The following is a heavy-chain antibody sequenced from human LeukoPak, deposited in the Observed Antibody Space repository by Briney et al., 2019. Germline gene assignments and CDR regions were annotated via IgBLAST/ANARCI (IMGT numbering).Heavy chain of an antibody. V-gene: IGHV3-23*01. Sequence: GGSLRLSCAASGFTFSTYAMSWVRQAPGKGLEWVAGVSAGGGRTYYVDSVKGRFTISRDNSKNTLYLQMNSLRAEDAAVYYCAKGTTDYYYYMDVGGKGTTVTVSS. CDR3: AKGTTDYYYYMDV. CDR2: VSAGGGRT. CDR1: GFTFSTYA. D-gene: IGHD1-7*01. J-gene: IGHJ6*03.